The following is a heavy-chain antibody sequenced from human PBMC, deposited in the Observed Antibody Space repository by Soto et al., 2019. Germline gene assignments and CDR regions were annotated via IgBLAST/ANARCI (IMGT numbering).Heavy chain of an antibody. CDR3: ARDRTWGYCAGGSCYPAEYFQH. CDR2: ISANNGDT. Sequence: QVPLVQSGAEVTKPGASVKVSCKASGYVFTSYGISWVRQAPGQGLEWMGWISANNGDTVYAQRVQGRVTMTTDTTTSTAYMELRSLRSDDTAVYYCARDRTWGYCAGGSCYPAEYFQHWGQGTLVTVSS. V-gene: IGHV1-18*01. J-gene: IGHJ1*01. CDR1: GYVFTSYG. D-gene: IGHD2-15*01.